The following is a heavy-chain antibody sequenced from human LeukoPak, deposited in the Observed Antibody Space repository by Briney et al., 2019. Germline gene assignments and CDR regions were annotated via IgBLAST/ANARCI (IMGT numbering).Heavy chain of an antibody. D-gene: IGHD6-13*01. CDR3: ASGQSIAAAPLDY. J-gene: IGHJ4*02. CDR1: GYTLTIYY. V-gene: IGHV1-2*02. CDR2: INPNSGVT. Sequence: GASVKVSCKASGYTLTIYYMHWVRQAPGQGLEWLGWINPNSGVTKFAQKVQDRVTLTRDTSISTPYMELTGLISDDTAVYYCASGQSIAAAPLDYWGQGTLVTVSS.